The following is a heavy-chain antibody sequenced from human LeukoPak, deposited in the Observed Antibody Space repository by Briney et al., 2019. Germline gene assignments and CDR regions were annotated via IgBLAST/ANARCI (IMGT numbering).Heavy chain of an antibody. CDR1: GGSISSSSYY. D-gene: IGHD6-19*01. Sequence: SETLSLTCTVSGGSISSSSYYWGWIRQPPGKGLEWIGSIYDSTSTYYNPALESRVPISVDTSKNQFSLTLSSVTAADTAVYSCARVGAVAGHGDFDYWGQGTLVTVSS. CDR3: ARVGAVAGHGDFDY. V-gene: IGHV4-39*07. CDR2: IYDSTST. J-gene: IGHJ4*02.